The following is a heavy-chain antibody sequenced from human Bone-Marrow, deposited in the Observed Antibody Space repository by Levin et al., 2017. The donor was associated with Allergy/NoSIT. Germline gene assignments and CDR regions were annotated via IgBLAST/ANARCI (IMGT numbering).Heavy chain of an antibody. J-gene: IGHJ4*02. Sequence: PGESLKISCAASGFTFSSYAMNWVRQAPGKGLEWVSAISGSGGSTYYADSVKGRFTISRDNSKNSLYLQMNSLRADDTAVYYCAKDLLRSGGSPTSTSAPNSWGQGTLVTVSS. D-gene: IGHD3-3*01. CDR2: ISGSGGST. V-gene: IGHV3-23*01. CDR1: GFTFSSYA. CDR3: AKDLLRSGGSPTSTSAPNS.